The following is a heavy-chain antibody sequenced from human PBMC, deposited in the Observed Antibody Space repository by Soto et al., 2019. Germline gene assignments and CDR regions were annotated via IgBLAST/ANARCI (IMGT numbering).Heavy chain of an antibody. D-gene: IGHD3-3*01. J-gene: IGHJ4*02. V-gene: IGHV3-7*01. CDR3: ARPGEDTIFGAVPYLIDY. Sequence: GGSLRLSCAASGFTFSSYWMSWVRQAPGKGLEWVANIKQDGSEKYYVDSVKGRFTISRDHAKNSLYLQTNSLRAEDTAVYHWARPGEDTIFGAVPYLIDYWGQGTLVTVYS. CDR2: IKQDGSEK. CDR1: GFTFSSYW.